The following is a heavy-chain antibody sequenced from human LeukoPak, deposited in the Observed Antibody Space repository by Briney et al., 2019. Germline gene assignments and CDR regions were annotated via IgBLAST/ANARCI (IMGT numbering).Heavy chain of an antibody. V-gene: IGHV4-59*01. CDR3: ARLYSSSY. J-gene: IGHJ4*02. CDR2: ISNSGYT. CDR1: GDSISSYY. Sequence: SETLSLTCTVSGDSISSYYWSWVRQPPGKGLRWMGYISNSGYTNYNPSLKRRLTISIDTSNHQFSLKLTSVTAADTAVYYCARLYSSSYWGQGTLVTVSS. D-gene: IGHD6-13*01.